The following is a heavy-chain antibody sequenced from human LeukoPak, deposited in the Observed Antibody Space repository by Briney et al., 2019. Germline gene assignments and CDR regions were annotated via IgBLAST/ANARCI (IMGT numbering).Heavy chain of an antibody. CDR1: GGSISSSSYY. CDR2: IYYSGST. D-gene: IGHD6-19*01. CDR3: ARGWAVTGLDY. Sequence: SETLSLTCTVSGGSISSSSYYWGWIRQPPGKGLEWIGSIYYSGSTYYNPSLKSRVTISVDTSKNQFSLKLSSVTAADTAVYYCARGWAVTGLDYWGQGTLVTVSS. V-gene: IGHV4-39*07. J-gene: IGHJ4*02.